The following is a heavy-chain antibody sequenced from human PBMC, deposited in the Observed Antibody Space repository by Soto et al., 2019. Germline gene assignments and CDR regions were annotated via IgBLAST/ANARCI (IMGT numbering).Heavy chain of an antibody. J-gene: IGHJ4*02. CDR3: ARAEGYCSSTSCYGRFDY. Sequence: QVQLVQSGAEVKKPGSSVKVSCKASGGTFSSYAISWVRQAPGQGLEWMGGIIPIFGTANYAQKFQGRVTITADESTSTAYMELSSLRSEDPAVYYCARAEGYCSSTSCYGRFDYWGQGTLVTVSS. D-gene: IGHD2-2*01. CDR2: IIPIFGTA. CDR1: GGTFSSYA. V-gene: IGHV1-69*01.